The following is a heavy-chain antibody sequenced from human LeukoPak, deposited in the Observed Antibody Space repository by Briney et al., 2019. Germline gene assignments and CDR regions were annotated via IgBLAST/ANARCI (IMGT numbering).Heavy chain of an antibody. CDR1: GGSFSGYY. CDR2: INHSGST. J-gene: IGHJ4*02. Sequence: SETLSLTCTVYGGSFSGYYRGWIRQPPGKGLEWIGEINHSGSTNYNPSLKSRVTISVDTSKNQFSLKLSSVTAADTAVYYCARGRGGGYPFDYWGQGTLVTVSS. V-gene: IGHV4-34*01. CDR3: ARGRGGGYPFDY. D-gene: IGHD1-26*01.